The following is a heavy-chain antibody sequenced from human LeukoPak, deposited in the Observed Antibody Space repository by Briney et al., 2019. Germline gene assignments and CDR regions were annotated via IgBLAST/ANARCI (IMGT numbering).Heavy chain of an antibody. D-gene: IGHD4-23*01. CDR3: ARQGRATVVMYMDD. V-gene: IGHV4-39*01. J-gene: IGHJ6*03. Sequence: PSETLSLTCTVSGGSISSSSDNWGWIRQPPGKGLEWIGSIYYTGITYYNPSVMSRVTMSVDTSKNQFSLRLSSATAADTAMYYCARQGRATVVMYMDDWGKGTTVTVSS. CDR2: IYYTGIT. CDR1: GGSISSSSDN.